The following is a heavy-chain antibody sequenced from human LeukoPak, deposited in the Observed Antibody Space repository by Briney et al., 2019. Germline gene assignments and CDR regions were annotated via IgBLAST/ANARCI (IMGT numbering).Heavy chain of an antibody. CDR1: GGPISSGDYY. CDR3: ARVSYDYVWGSYLPFDY. J-gene: IGHJ4*02. V-gene: IGHV4-30-4*08. D-gene: IGHD3-16*02. CDR2: IYYSGST. Sequence: SETLSLTCTVPGGPISSGDYYWSWIRQPPGKGLEWIGYIYYSGSTYYNPSLKSRVTMSVDTSKNQFSLKLSSVTAADTAVYYCARVSYDYVWGSYLPFDYWGQGTLVTVSS.